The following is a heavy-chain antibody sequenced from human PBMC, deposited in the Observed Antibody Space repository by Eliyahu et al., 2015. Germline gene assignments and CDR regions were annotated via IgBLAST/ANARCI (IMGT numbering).Heavy chain of an antibody. CDR1: GYSFTSYW. D-gene: IGHD3-10*01. CDR3: ARRPYYGGYFDY. V-gene: IGHV5-51*01. CDR2: IYPGDSDT. J-gene: IGHJ4*02. Sequence: EVQLVQSGAEVKKPGXSLKXXCKGXGYSFTSYWIGWXRXXPGKGLXWMGIIYPGDSDTRXSPSSRGQVTISADKSISTAYLQWSRLKASDTAMYYCARRPYYGGYFDYWGQGTLVTVSS.